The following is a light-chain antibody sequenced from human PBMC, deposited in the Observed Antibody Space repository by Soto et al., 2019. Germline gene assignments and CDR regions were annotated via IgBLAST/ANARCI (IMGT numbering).Light chain of an antibody. Sequence: EVVMRQSPATLSVSPGESATLSCRASQSIGSYLAWYQHKPGQTPRLLIYDTSNRATGVPARFSGSRSGTDYPLTISSLQSEDFAVYYCQPCNSRPLTFGRGTKV. V-gene: IGKV3-15*01. J-gene: IGKJ4*01. CDR2: DTS. CDR1: QSIGSY. CDR3: QPCNSRPLT.